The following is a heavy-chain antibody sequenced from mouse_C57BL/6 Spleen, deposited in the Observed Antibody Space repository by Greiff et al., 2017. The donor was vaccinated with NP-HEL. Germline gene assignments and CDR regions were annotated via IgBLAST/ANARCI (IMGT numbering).Heavy chain of an antibody. Sequence: EVKLVESGGGLVKPGGSLKLSCAASGFTFSSYTMSWVRQTPEKRLEWVATISGGGGNTYYPDSVKGRFTISRDNAKNTLYLQMSSLRSEDTAWYYCARRVGGYFDYWGQGTTLTVSS. CDR1: GFTFSSYT. V-gene: IGHV5-9*01. CDR3: ARRVGGYFDY. CDR2: ISGGGGNT. J-gene: IGHJ2*01. D-gene: IGHD1-1*02.